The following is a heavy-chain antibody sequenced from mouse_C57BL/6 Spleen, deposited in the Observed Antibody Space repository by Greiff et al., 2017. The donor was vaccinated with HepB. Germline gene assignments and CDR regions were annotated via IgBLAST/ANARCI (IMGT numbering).Heavy chain of an antibody. J-gene: IGHJ3*01. D-gene: IGHD1-1*01. CDR1: GFNIKDDY. Sequence: EVQLQQSGAELVRPGASVKLSCTASGFNIKDDYMHWVKQRPEQGLEWIGWIDPENGDTEYASKFQGKATITVDTSSNTAYLQLSSLTSEDTAVYYCTTGYYGSSPFAYWGQGTLVTVSA. CDR3: TTGYYGSSPFAY. V-gene: IGHV14-4*01. CDR2: IDPENGDT.